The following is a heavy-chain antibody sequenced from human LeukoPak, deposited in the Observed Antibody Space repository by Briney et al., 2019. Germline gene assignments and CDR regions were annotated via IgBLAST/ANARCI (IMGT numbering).Heavy chain of an antibody. D-gene: IGHD6-19*01. V-gene: IGHV3-66*02. CDR3: ARGKGSGWNFDF. Sequence: GGSLRLSCAASGFTVSIYYMTWVRQAPGKGLEWVSLIYSDGSTYYADSVKGRFTISRDNSKNTLYLQMNSLRAEDTAMYYCARGKGSGWNFDFWGQGSLVTVSS. CDR2: IYSDGST. J-gene: IGHJ4*02. CDR1: GFTVSIYY.